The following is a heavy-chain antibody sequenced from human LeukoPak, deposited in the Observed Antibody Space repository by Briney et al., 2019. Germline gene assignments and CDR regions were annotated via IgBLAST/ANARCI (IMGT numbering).Heavy chain of an antibody. CDR1: RYSIRSGFY. J-gene: IGHJ5*02. D-gene: IGHD4-17*01. V-gene: IGHV4-38-2*02. CDR3: ARQGWTNTVTTDWFDP. Sequence: PSETLSLTCSVSRYSIRSGFYWGWIRQPPGKGLEWIGSIYHSGSTYYNPSLKSRVTISVDTSKNQFSLKLSSVTAADTADYYCARQGWTNTVTTDWFDPWGQGTLVTVSS. CDR2: IYHSGST.